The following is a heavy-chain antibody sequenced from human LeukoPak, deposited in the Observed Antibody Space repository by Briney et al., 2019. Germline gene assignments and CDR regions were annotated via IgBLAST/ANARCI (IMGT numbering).Heavy chain of an antibody. V-gene: IGHV3-23*01. J-gene: IGHJ4*02. Sequence: VGSLILSCAASGFTFINYAMSWVRQVPGRGLEWVSTITGRGDSTYVADSVKGRVTISRDNSKNSLFLQMNSVRAEDTAVYYCVKGPRPDITVAHTAEKWGQGTLVTVSS. D-gene: IGHD6-19*01. CDR1: GFTFINYA. CDR2: ITGRGDST. CDR3: VKGPRPDITVAHTAEK.